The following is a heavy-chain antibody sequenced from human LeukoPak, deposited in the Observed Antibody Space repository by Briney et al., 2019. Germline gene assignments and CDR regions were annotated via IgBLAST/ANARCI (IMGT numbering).Heavy chain of an antibody. Sequence: SETLSLACAVYGGSFSGYYWSWIRQPPGKGLEWIGEINHSGSTNYNPSLKSRVTISVDTSKNQFSLKLSSVTAADTAVYYCARALAGTTGGDYWGQGTLVTVSS. CDR2: INHSGST. CDR1: GGSFSGYY. J-gene: IGHJ4*02. CDR3: ARALAGTTGGDY. V-gene: IGHV4-34*01. D-gene: IGHD1-1*01.